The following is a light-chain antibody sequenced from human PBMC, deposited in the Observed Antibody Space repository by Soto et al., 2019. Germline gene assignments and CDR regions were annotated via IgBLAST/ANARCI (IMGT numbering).Light chain of an antibody. V-gene: IGKV1-39*01. J-gene: IGKJ1*01. Sequence: DIQMTQSPSSLSASVGDRVTITCRASQSITSALNWYQQKPGKAPQLLIYAASSLQSGLPSRFSGSGSGTGVNLTISSQQPEDFATYFCQQRYTTPWTFGQGNKVEVK. CDR3: QQRYTTPWT. CDR2: AAS. CDR1: QSITSA.